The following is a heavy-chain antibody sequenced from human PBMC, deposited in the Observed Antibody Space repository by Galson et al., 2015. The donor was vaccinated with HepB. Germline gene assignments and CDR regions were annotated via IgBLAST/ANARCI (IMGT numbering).Heavy chain of an antibody. V-gene: IGHV3-7*01. CDR2: IKQDGREK. Sequence: LRLSCAGSGFNSSIFWMSWVRQAPGKGLEWVANIKQDGREKYYVGPVKGRFTISRDNAGNSLYLQMNSLRGEDMALYYCARSSGGYFDSWGQGILVTVSS. D-gene: IGHD1-26*01. CDR1: GFNSSIFW. CDR3: ARSSGGYFDS. J-gene: IGHJ4*02.